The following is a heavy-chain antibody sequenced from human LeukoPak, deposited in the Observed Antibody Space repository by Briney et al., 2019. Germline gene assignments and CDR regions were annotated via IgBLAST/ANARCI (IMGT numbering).Heavy chain of an antibody. V-gene: IGHV4-59*08. CDR3: ATSYGSGSYSS. CDR1: GGSISSYY. J-gene: IGHJ4*02. D-gene: IGHD3-10*01. Sequence: PSETLSLTCTVSGGSISSYYWSWIRQPPGKGLEWIGYIYYSGSTNYNPSLKSRVTISVDTSKNQSSLKLSSVTAADTAVYYCATSYGSGSYSSWGQGTLVTVSS. CDR2: IYYSGST.